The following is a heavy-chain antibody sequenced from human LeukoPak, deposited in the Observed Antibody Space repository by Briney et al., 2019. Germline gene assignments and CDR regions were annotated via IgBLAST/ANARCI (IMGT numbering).Heavy chain of an antibody. V-gene: IGHV4-59*08. Sequence: PSETLSLTCTVSGGSISSYYWSWIRQPPGKGLEWIGYIYYSGSTNYNPSLKSRVTVSVDTSKNQFSLKLSSVTAADTAVYYRARHRWADDAFDIWGQGTMVTVSS. CDR3: ARHRWADDAFDI. J-gene: IGHJ3*02. D-gene: IGHD1-26*01. CDR2: IYYSGST. CDR1: GGSISSYY.